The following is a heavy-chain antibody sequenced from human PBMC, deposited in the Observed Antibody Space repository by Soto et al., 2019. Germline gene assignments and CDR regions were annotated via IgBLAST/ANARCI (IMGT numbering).Heavy chain of an antibody. CDR3: AKMEGMDPWAYSFDY. Sequence: EVQVLESGGGLVQPGGSLRLSCAATGFTFSDFAMSWVRQAPGKGLEWVSRIYGGGNGPHYADSVKGRVTISRDNSKNMTSLQMNSLRAEDTAVYYCAKMEGMDPWAYSFDYWGQGTLVTVSS. J-gene: IGHJ4*02. CDR1: GFTFSDFA. V-gene: IGHV3-23*01. CDR2: IYGGGNGP. D-gene: IGHD2-2*03.